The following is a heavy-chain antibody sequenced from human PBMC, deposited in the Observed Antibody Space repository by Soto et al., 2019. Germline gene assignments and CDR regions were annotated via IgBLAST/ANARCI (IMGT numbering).Heavy chain of an antibody. CDR2: IIPIFGTA. D-gene: IGHD4-17*01. CDR3: ARPSDYGDYDGYFDL. CDR1: GGTFSSYA. Sequence: QVQLVQSGAEVKKPGSSVKVSCKASGGTFSSYAISWVRQAPGQGLEWMGGIIPIFGTANYAQKFQGRVTITADKSTSTDYMELSSLRSEDTAVYYCARPSDYGDYDGYFDLWGRVTLVTVSS. V-gene: IGHV1-69*06. J-gene: IGHJ2*01.